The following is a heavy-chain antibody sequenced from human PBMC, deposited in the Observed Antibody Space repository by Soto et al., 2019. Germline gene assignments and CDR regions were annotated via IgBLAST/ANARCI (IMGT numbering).Heavy chain of an antibody. CDR3: AGDPPPPDY. CDR1: GYTFASYA. J-gene: IGHJ4*02. Sequence: QVQLVQSGAEVKKPGASVKVSCKASGYTFASYAISWMRQAPGQGLEWMGWISAYNGNTNYAQKLQGRVTMTTDTSPSTAYMELRSLGSDDTAVYYCAGDPPPPDYWGQGTLVTVSP. V-gene: IGHV1-18*01. CDR2: ISAYNGNT.